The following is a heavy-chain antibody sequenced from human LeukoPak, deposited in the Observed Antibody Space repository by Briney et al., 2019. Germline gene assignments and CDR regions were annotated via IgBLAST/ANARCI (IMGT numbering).Heavy chain of an antibody. CDR2: ISYDGSNK. CDR1: GFTFSSYG. D-gene: IGHD3-10*01. Sequence: GGSLRLSCAASGFTFSSYGMHWVRQAPGKGLEWVAVISYDGSNKYYADSVKGRFTISRDNSKNTLYLQMNSLRAEDTAVYYCANIAGRQAEYYYGSGITEWGQGTLVTVSS. J-gene: IGHJ4*02. V-gene: IGHV3-30*18. CDR3: ANIAGRQAEYYYGSGITE.